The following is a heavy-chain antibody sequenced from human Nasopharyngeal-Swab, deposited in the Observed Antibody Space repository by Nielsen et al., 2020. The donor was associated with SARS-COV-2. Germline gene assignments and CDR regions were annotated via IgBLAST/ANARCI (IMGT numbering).Heavy chain of an antibody. J-gene: IGHJ4*02. V-gene: IGHV3-23*01. D-gene: IGHD5-18*01. CDR2: ISGSGGNT. Sequence: WIRQPPGKGLEWGSVISGSGGNTYYADSVKGRFTISRDKSKNTLYLQMNSLRAEDRAVYYCAKDLREYSYGSNFDHWGQGTLVTVSS. CDR3: AKDLREYSYGSNFDH.